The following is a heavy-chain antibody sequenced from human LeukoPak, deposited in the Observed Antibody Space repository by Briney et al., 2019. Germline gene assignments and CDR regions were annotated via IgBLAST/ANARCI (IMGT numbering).Heavy chain of an antibody. J-gene: IGHJ4*02. CDR2: ISYDGSNK. D-gene: IGHD3-22*01. Sequence: GRSLRLSCAASGFTFSSYAMHWVRQAPGKGLEWVAVISYDGSNKYYADSVKGRFTISRDNAKNSLYLQMNSLRAEDTAVYYCARVFERDYYDSSVDGVGRGANHQRGYWGQGTLVTVSS. V-gene: IGHV3-30-3*01. CDR3: ARVFERDYYDSSVDGVGRGANHQRGY. CDR1: GFTFSSYA.